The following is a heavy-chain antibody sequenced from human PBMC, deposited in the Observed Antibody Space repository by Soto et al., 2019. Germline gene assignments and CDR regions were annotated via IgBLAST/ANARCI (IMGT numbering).Heavy chain of an antibody. CDR2: IIPIFGTA. CDR3: ARLPIPPAHREAGDYYYYGMDV. D-gene: IGHD3-10*01. CDR1: GGTFSSYA. J-gene: IGHJ6*02. Sequence: SVKVSCKASGGTFSSYAISWVRQAPGQGLEWMGGIIPIFGTANYAQKFQGRVTITADESTSTAYMELSSLRSEDTAVYYCARLPIPPAHREAGDYYYYGMDVWGQGTTVTVYS. V-gene: IGHV1-69*13.